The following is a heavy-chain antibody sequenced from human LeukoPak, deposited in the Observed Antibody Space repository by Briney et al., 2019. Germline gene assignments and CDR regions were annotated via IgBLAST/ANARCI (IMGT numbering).Heavy chain of an antibody. CDR2: ISYDGSNK. Sequence: PGRSLRLSCAASGFTFSSYGMHWVRQAPGKGLEWVAVISYDGSNKYYADSVKGRFTISRDNSKNTLYLQMNSLRAEDTAVYYCARDGCGGSCFHYYYYYMDVWGKGTTVTISS. CDR3: ARDGCGGSCFHYYYYYMDV. V-gene: IGHV3-30*03. J-gene: IGHJ6*03. D-gene: IGHD2-15*01. CDR1: GFTFSSYG.